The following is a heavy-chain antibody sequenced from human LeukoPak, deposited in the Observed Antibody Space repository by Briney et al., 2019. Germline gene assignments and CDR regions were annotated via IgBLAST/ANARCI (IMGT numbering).Heavy chain of an antibody. CDR1: GYTFTGYY. CDR2: INPNSGGT. V-gene: IGHV1-2*06. CDR3: ARDGGVSSGYTPKSFDY. J-gene: IGHJ4*02. Sequence: ASVKVSCKASGYTFTGYYMHWVRQAPGQGLEWMGRINPNSGGTNYEQKFQGRVTMTRDTSISTAYMELSRLRSDDTAVYYCARDGGVSSGYTPKSFDYWGQGTLVTVSS. D-gene: IGHD3-22*01.